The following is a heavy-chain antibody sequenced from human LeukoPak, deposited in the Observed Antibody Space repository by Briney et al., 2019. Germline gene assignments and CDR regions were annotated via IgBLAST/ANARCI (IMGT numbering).Heavy chain of an antibody. Sequence: PSETLSLTCAVYGGSFSGYYWSWIRQPPGKGLEWIGEINHSGSTNYNPSLKSRVTISVDTSKNQFSLKLSSVTAADTAVYYCAAGKTTVTTYYFDYWGQGTLVTVSS. J-gene: IGHJ4*02. CDR3: AAGKTTVTTYYFDY. V-gene: IGHV4-34*01. D-gene: IGHD4-17*01. CDR2: INHSGST. CDR1: GGSFSGYY.